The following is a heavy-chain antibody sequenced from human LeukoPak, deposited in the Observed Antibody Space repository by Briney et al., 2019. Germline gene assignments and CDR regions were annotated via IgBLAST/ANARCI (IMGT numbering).Heavy chain of an antibody. V-gene: IGHV1-69*05. Sequence: SVRVSCKASGGTFSSYAISWVRQAPGQGLEWMGRIIPIFGTANYAQKFQGRVTITTDESTSTAYMELSSLRSEDTAVYYCASRRYYDFWSGCYPRYYYYMDVWGKGTTVTVSS. D-gene: IGHD3-3*01. CDR1: GGTFSSYA. CDR2: IIPIFGTA. CDR3: ASRRYYDFWSGCYPRYYYYMDV. J-gene: IGHJ6*03.